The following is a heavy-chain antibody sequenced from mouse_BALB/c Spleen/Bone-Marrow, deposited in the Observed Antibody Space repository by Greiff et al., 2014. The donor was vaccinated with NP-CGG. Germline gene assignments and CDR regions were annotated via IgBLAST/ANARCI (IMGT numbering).Heavy chain of an antibody. CDR3: ARPATYYGNFYWYFDV. V-gene: IGHV1-14*01. J-gene: IGHJ1*01. CDR2: INPYNDGT. D-gene: IGHD2-10*01. Sequence: EVQLQQSGPELVKPGASVKTSCKASGYTFTSYIMHWVKQKPGQGLEWIGYINPYNDGTKYNEKFKGKATLTSDKSSSTAYMELSSLTSEDSAVYYCARPATYYGNFYWYFDVWGAGTTVTVSS. CDR1: GYTFTSYI.